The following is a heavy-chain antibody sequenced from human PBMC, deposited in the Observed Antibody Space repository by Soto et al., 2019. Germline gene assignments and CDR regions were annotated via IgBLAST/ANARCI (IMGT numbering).Heavy chain of an antibody. CDR2: ISAYNGNT. J-gene: IGHJ4*02. CDR1: GYTFTNFG. D-gene: IGHD2-21*02. Sequence: QVQLVQSGAEVKKPGASVKVSCKTSGYTFTNFGLSWVRQAPGQGLEWMGWISAYNGNTNYAQNFQGRVTMTTDTSTSTAYMELRSLRSDDTDVYYCAGGVTPIDYWGQGTLVTVSS. CDR3: AGGVTPIDY. V-gene: IGHV1-18*01.